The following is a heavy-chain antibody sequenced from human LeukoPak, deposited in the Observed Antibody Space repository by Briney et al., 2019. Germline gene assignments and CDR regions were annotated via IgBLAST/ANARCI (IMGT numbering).Heavy chain of an antibody. CDR3: ARGGYCSSTSCYNYYMDV. Sequence: RGSLRLSCAASGFTFSDTWMHWVRQAPGEGVVWVSRIRSDGSDTRYAESVKGRFTISRDNAKNSLYLQMNSLRAEDTAVYYCARGGYCSSTSCYNYYMDVWGKGTTVTISS. V-gene: IGHV3-74*01. CDR2: IRSDGSDT. J-gene: IGHJ6*03. CDR1: GFTFSDTW. D-gene: IGHD2-2*02.